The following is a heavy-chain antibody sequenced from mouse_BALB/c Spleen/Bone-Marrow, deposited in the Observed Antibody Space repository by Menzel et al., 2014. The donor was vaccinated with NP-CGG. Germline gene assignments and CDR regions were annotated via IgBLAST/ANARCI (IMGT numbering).Heavy chain of an antibody. D-gene: IGHD1-2*01. Sequence: EVHLVESGGGLVQPKGSLKLSCAASGFTFNTNAMNWVRQAPGKGLEWVARIRSKSNNYATYYADSAKDRFTISRDDSQSMLYLQMNNLKTEDTAMYYCHYYGYDYAMDYWGQGTSVTVSS. CDR3: HYYGYDYAMDY. J-gene: IGHJ4*01. CDR1: GFTFNTNA. V-gene: IGHV10S3*01. CDR2: IRSKSNNYAT.